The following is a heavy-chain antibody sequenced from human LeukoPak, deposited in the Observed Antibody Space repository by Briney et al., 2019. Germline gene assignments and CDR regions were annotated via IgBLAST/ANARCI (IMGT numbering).Heavy chain of an antibody. V-gene: IGHV3-72*01. Sequence: PGGSLRLSCAASGFSFSDQYMGWVRQAPGKGLEWVGRTRNKANSDTTEYDATVKGRFITSRDDSKNSLYLQMNSRKTEDTAVYYCARAPITVAGIDYWGQGTLVTVSS. CDR3: ARAPITVAGIDY. CDR2: TRNKANSDTT. J-gene: IGHJ4*02. D-gene: IGHD6-19*01. CDR1: GFSFSDQY.